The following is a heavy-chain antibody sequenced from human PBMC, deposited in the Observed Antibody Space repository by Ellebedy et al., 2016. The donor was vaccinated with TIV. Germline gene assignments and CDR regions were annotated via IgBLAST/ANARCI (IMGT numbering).Heavy chain of an antibody. V-gene: IGHV4-39*07. CDR1: GGSTSSRDHF. D-gene: IGHD3-10*01. Sequence: GSPRLSCTVSGGSTSSRDHFWGWIRQPPGKGLEWIAAMFHSGSPNYNSSLKSRLTTSRDTSKNQFSLRLSSVTAEDTAVYYCARGYYDWGNSYHFDSWGQGALVTVSS. CDR3: ARGYYDWGNSYHFDS. J-gene: IGHJ4*02. CDR2: MFHSGSP.